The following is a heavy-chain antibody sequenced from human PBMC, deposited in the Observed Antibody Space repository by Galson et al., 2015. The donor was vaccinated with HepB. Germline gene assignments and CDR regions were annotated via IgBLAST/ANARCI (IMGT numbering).Heavy chain of an antibody. D-gene: IGHD5-12*01. CDR2: TYYRSKWYN. V-gene: IGHV6-1*01. CDR1: GDSVSSNSAA. J-gene: IGHJ6*02. CDR3: AREGRGWLRLEEALDYGMDV. Sequence: CAISGDSVSSNSAAWNWIGQSPSRGLEWLGRTYYRSKWYNDYAVSVKSRITINPDTSKNQFSLQLNSVTPEDTAVYYCAREGRGWLRLEEALDYGMDVWGQGTTVTVSS.